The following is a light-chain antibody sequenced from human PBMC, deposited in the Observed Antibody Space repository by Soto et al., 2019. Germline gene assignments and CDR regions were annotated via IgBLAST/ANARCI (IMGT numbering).Light chain of an antibody. CDR1: SSDVGGYNY. CDR3: SSYAGSNNLL. Sequence: QSALTQPPSASGSPGHSVTISCTGTSSDVGGYNYVSWYQQHPGKAPQRMSYEVSRRPSGVPDRFSGSKSGNTASLTVSGLQAEDEADYYCSSYAGSNNLLFGGGTKLTVL. J-gene: IGLJ2*01. V-gene: IGLV2-8*01. CDR2: EVS.